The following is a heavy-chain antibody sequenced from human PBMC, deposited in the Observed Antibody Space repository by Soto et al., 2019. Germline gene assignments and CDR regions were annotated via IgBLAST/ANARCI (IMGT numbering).Heavy chain of an antibody. J-gene: IGHJ4*02. D-gene: IGHD3-10*01. CDR1: GYTLTELS. CDR3: ATIENYYGSGSYPGLDY. Sequence: GASVKVSCKVSGYTLTELSMHWVRQAPGKGLEWMGGFDPEDGETIYAQKFQGRVTMTEDTSTDTAYMELSSLRSEDTAVYYCATIENYYGSGSYPGLDYWGQGTLVTVSS. CDR2: FDPEDGET. V-gene: IGHV1-24*01.